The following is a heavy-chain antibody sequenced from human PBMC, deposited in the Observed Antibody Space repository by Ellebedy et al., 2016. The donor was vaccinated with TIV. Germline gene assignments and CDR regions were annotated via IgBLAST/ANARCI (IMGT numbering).Heavy chain of an antibody. D-gene: IGHD6-19*01. Sequence: AASVKVSCKASGYTFTGYYMHWVRQAPGQGLEWMGWINPNTGGTNYAQKLQGRVTMTRDTSISTAYMELSRLICDDTAVYYCARELAGNGDDAFDIWGQGTMVTVSS. CDR3: ARELAGNGDDAFDI. J-gene: IGHJ3*02. CDR1: GYTFTGYY. V-gene: IGHV1-2*02. CDR2: INPNTGGT.